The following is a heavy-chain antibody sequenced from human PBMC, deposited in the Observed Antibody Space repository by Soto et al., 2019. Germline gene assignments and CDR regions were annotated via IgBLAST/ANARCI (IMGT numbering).Heavy chain of an antibody. J-gene: IGHJ5*01. CDR2: ISGYNGNA. Sequence: QVQLVQSGAEVRKPGASVKVSCKASGYTFSSHGIIWVRQAPGQGLEWMGWISGYNGNAKYAQRFQGRVTRTTDTFTSTVYMDLRSLGSDDSAVYYCAREGSYGWYDCWGQGTLVTVSS. V-gene: IGHV1-18*01. CDR3: AREGSYGWYDC. CDR1: GYTFSSHG. D-gene: IGHD2-15*01.